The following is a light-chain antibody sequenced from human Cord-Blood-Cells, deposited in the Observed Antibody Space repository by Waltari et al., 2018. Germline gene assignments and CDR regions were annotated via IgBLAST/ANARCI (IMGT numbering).Light chain of an antibody. Sequence: QSALTQPASVSGSPGQSITISCTGTSSDVGGYNYVSWYQQHPGKAPKLMIYDVSNLPSGVSNRVSGSKSGNTASLTISGLQAEDEADYYCSSYTSSSTPWVFGGGTKLTVL. CDR3: SSYTSSSTPWV. CDR2: DVS. V-gene: IGLV2-14*01. J-gene: IGLJ3*02. CDR1: SSDVGGYNY.